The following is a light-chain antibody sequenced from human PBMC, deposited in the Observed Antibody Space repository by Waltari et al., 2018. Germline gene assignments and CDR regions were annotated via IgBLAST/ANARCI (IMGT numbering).Light chain of an antibody. V-gene: IGLV7-43*01. CDR3: LLYFGGAQLV. CDR1: TGTVPSAFY. J-gene: IGLJ2*01. Sequence: QTVVTQEPSLTVSPGGTVTLTCASSTGTVPSAFYPNWFQQKPGQPPRTLIYNTNNKYSWTPARFSGSLLGGRAALTLSGVQPEDEGDYYCLLYFGGAQLVFGGGTKLTVL. CDR2: NTN.